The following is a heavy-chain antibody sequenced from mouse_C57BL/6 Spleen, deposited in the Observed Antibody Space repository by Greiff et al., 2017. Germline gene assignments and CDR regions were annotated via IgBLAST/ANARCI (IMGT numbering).Heavy chain of an antibody. CDR2: IDPSDSET. J-gene: IGHJ3*01. V-gene: IGHV1-52*01. Sequence: VQLQQPGAELVRPGSSVKLSCKASGYTFTSYWMHWVKQRPIQGLEWIGNIDPSDSETHYNQKFKDKATLTVDKSSSTAYMQLSCLTSEGSAGYYGASECKWAWFAYWGQGTLVTVSA. CDR3: ASECKWAWFAY. CDR1: GYTFTSYW.